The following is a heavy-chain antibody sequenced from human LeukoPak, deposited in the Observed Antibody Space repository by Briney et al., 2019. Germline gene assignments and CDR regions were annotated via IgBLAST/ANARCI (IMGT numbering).Heavy chain of an antibody. Sequence: GGSLRLSCAASGFTLRSYTMDWVRQAPGRGLEWVSSISSSSTYIYYADSVEGRFTVYRDNAKNSLYLQMNSLRAEDSAIYYCGRGTYSSGWLIDTWCRGTVAIVSS. CDR2: ISSSSTYI. CDR1: GFTLRSYT. J-gene: IGHJ1*01. V-gene: IGHV3-21*01. D-gene: IGHD6-19*01. CDR3: GRGTYSSGWLIDT.